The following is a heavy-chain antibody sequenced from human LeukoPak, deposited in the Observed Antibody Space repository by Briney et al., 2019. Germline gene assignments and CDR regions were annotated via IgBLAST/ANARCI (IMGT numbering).Heavy chain of an antibody. V-gene: IGHV3-64D*06. J-gene: IGHJ4*02. Sequence: GGSLRLSCSVSGFTFSTYVMHWVRQAPGKGVEYVSAISSNGDNTYYADSVKGRFTISRDNSKNTLYLQMSSLRADDTAVYYCVRGTGYWGQGTLVTVSS. CDR1: GFTFSTYV. CDR2: ISSNGDNT. CDR3: VRGTGY.